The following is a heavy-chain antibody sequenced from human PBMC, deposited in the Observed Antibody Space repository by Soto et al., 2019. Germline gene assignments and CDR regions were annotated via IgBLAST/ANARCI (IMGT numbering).Heavy chain of an antibody. CDR2: INHSGST. D-gene: IGHD2-8*01. Sequence: QVQLQQWGAGLLKPSETLSLTCAVYGGSFSGYYWSWIRQPPGKGLEWIGEINHSGSTNYNPSLKKRTTISVDTSQNQVSQIMSSVTAADPAVYYCARGYVFRYCTNGVCLNWFDTWGQGTLVTVSS. J-gene: IGHJ5*02. V-gene: IGHV4-34*01. CDR3: ARGYVFRYCTNGVCLNWFDT. CDR1: GGSFSGYY.